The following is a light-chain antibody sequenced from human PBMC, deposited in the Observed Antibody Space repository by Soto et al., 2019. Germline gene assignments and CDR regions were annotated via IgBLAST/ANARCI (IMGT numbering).Light chain of an antibody. CDR2: EVT. Sequence: QSALTQPASVSGSPGQSSTISCTGTTNDIGAFNYVSWYQQHPGKAPKLILYEVTNRPSGVSNRFSGSKSGNTASLTISGLQAEDEADYYCSSYTSTSTRVFGGGTKLTVL. J-gene: IGLJ2*01. CDR3: SSYTSTSTRV. V-gene: IGLV2-14*01. CDR1: TNDIGAFNY.